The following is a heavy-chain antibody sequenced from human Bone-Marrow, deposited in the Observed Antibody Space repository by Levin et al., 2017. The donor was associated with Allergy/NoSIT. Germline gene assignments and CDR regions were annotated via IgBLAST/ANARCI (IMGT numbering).Heavy chain of an antibody. J-gene: IGHJ4*02. D-gene: IGHD6-19*01. CDR1: GFTFNSYA. V-gene: IGHV3-23*01. Sequence: SCAASGFTFNSYALSWVRQAPGKGLEWVSAISGSGSSTYYADSVKGRFTISRDNSKTTLYLQMNRLRAEDTAVYYCAKGAGWVAGAVALIWGQGTLVTVSS. CDR2: ISGSGSST. CDR3: AKGAGWVAGAVALI.